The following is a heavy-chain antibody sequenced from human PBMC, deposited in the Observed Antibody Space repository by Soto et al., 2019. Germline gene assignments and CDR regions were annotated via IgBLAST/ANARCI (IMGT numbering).Heavy chain of an antibody. J-gene: IGHJ4*02. CDR3: ARGESLLDY. V-gene: IGHV1-8*01. CDR1: GYTFTSYN. CDR2: MNPNSGNT. D-gene: IGHD2-15*01. Sequence: ASVKVSCKASGYTFTSYNINWVRQATGQGLEWMGWMNPNSGNTGYAEKFQGRVTMTRNSSISTAYMELSGLRSEDTAVYYCARGESLLDYWGQGTLVTVSS.